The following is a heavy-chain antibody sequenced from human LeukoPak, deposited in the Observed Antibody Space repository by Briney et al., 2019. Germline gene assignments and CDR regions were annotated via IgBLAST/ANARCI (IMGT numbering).Heavy chain of an antibody. CDR1: GGSISSGGYY. J-gene: IGHJ4*02. Sequence: SETLSLTCTVSGGSISSGGYYWSWIRQHPGKGLEWIGYIYYSGSTYYNPSLKSRVTISVDTSKNQFSLKLSSVTAADTAVYYCARVGPDYYDSSGYYFGYWGQGTLVTVSS. V-gene: IGHV4-31*03. CDR3: ARVGPDYYDSSGYYFGY. D-gene: IGHD3-22*01. CDR2: IYYSGST.